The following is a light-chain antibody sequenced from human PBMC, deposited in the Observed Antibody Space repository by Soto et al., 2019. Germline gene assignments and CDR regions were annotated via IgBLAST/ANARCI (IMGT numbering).Light chain of an antibody. J-gene: IGLJ3*02. V-gene: IGLV2-14*01. CDR3: SSHISGNTLGV. CDR2: EVS. Sequence: QSALTQPASVSGSPGQSITISCTGTSSDVGGYNYVSWYQQHPGKAPKLMIFEVSNRPSGISNRFSGSKSGNTASLTISGLQAEDEADYYCSSHISGNTLGVFGGGTKLTVL. CDR1: SSDVGGYNY.